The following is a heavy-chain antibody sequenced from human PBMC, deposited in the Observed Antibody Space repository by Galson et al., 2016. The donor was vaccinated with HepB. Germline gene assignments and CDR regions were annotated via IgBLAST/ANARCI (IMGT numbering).Heavy chain of an antibody. CDR2: IYYSGTT. V-gene: IGHV4-61*01. J-gene: IGHJ5*02. D-gene: IGHD3-16*01. Sequence: ETLSLTCTVSGGSVSSGSYYWNWIRQPPGKGLEWIGYIYYSGTTNYNPSLKSRVTISVDTSKDQFSLKLRSVTAADTAVYYCARSPRLALFSSWGQGTLVTVSS. CDR3: ARSPRLALFSS. CDR1: GGSVSSGSYY.